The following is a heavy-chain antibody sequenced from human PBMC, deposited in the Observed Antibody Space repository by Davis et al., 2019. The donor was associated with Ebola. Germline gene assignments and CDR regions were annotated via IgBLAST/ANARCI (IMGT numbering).Heavy chain of an antibody. J-gene: IGHJ4*02. CDR1: GFIFSTYT. CDR2: ISYDGNTI. Sequence: GESLKISCVGSGFIFSTYTMHWVRQTPGKGLEWVAVISYDGNTISYADSVKGRFTISRDNSNNTLYLQMNSLRAEDTAVYYCARWYYDVLTGCLDYWGQGTLVTVSS. V-gene: IGHV3-30-3*01. CDR3: ARWYYDVLTGCLDY. D-gene: IGHD3-9*01.